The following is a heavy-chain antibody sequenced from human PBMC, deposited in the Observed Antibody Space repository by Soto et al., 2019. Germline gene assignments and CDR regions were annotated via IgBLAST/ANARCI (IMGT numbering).Heavy chain of an antibody. Sequence: QLQLQESGPGLVKPSETLSLTCTVSGGSISSSSYYWGWIRQPPGKGLEWIGSIYYSGSTYYNPSLAGRVTMSVETSKNQFSLKLSSVTAADTAVYYCATLWGQDWGPGTLVTVSS. D-gene: IGHD3-10*01. CDR3: ATLWGQD. CDR1: GGSISSSSYY. J-gene: IGHJ4*02. V-gene: IGHV4-39*01. CDR2: IYYSGST.